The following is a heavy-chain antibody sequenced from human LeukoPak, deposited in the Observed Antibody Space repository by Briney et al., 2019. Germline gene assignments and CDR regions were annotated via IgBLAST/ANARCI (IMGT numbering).Heavy chain of an antibody. D-gene: IGHD4-17*01. Sequence: GGSLRLSCAGSGFSFSNYYMSWVRQAPGKGLEWVSLIRDSGETFYADSVKGRFTISRDNSKNTMYLQMNRLRVEDTAVYFCARDRAVTQDWVEFDRWGQGTLVTVSS. V-gene: IGHV3-66*03. CDR3: ARDRAVTQDWVEFDR. J-gene: IGHJ5*02. CDR2: IRDSGET. CDR1: GFSFSNYY.